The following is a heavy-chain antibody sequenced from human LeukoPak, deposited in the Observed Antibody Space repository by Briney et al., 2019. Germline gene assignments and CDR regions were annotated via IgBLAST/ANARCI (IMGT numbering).Heavy chain of an antibody. CDR2: ISGSGGST. CDR3: AKFRDYYYYYYMDV. CDR1: GFTFSSYA. J-gene: IGHJ6*03. Sequence: PGGSLRLSCAASGFTFSSYAMSWVRQAPGKGLEWVSAISGSGGSTYYADSVKGRFTISRDNSKNTLYLQMNSLRAEDTAVYYCAKFRDYYYYYYMDVWGKGTAVTVSS. V-gene: IGHV3-23*01.